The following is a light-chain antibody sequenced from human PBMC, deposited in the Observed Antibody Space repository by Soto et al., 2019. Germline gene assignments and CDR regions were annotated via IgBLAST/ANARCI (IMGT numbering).Light chain of an antibody. J-gene: IGLJ1*01. CDR1: SSNIGALYN. CDR3: QSYDNRLSGYV. V-gene: IGLV1-40*01. Sequence: QSVLTQPPSVSGAPGQRVTISCTGSSSNIGALYNVHWYQQLPGTSPRLLIYGNNNRPSGVPDRFSGSKSGTSASLAITGLRAENEAYFYCQSYDNRLSGYVFGTGTKVTV. CDR2: GNN.